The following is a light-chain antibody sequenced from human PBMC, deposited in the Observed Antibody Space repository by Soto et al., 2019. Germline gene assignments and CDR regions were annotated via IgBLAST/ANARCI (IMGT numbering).Light chain of an antibody. Sequence: QSVLTQPPSGSGAPGQRVTISCTGSSSNIGAGYDVHWYQQLPGTASKLLIYGNSNRPSGVPDRFSGSKSDTSASLAITGLQAEDEADYYCQSYDSSLNGYVFATGTKLTVL. CDR3: QSYDSSLNGYV. CDR2: GNS. V-gene: IGLV1-40*01. CDR1: SSNIGAGYD. J-gene: IGLJ1*01.